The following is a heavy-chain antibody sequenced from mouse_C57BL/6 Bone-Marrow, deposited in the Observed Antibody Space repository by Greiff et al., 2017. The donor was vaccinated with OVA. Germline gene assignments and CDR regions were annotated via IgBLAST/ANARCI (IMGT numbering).Heavy chain of an antibody. CDR1: GYTFTSYG. CDR3: ESGALVAKNAMDN. J-gene: IGHJ4*01. V-gene: IGHV1-81*01. D-gene: IGHD1-1*01. Sequence: VKVVESGAELARPGASVKLSCKASGYTFTSYGISWVKQRTGQGLEWIGEIYPRSGNTYYNEKFKGKATLTAVKSSSTAYMELRSLTSEDSAVYFCESGALVAKNAMDNGGQEPQSPSPQ. CDR2: IYPRSGNT.